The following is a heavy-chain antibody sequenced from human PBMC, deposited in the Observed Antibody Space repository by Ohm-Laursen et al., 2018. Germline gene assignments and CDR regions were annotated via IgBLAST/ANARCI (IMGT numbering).Heavy chain of an antibody. Sequence: SVKVSCQASGGTFSSYAISWVRPAPGQGLEWMGIINPSGGSTSYAQKFQGRVTMTRDTSTSTVYMELSSLRSEDTAVYYCARDPGAVAGTTWGQGTLVTVSS. CDR2: INPSGGST. CDR3: ARDPGAVAGTT. J-gene: IGHJ5*02. V-gene: IGHV1-46*01. CDR1: GGTFSSYA. D-gene: IGHD6-19*01.